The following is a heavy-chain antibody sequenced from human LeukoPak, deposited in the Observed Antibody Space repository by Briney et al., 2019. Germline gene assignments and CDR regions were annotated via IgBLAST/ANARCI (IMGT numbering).Heavy chain of an antibody. CDR1: GGSISSYY. V-gene: IGHV4-59*08. CDR3: ARHFGSGLDY. CDR2: IYYSGST. J-gene: IGHJ4*02. Sequence: SETLSLTCTVSGGSISSYYWSWIRQPPGKGLEWIGYIYYSGSTNYNPSLKSRVTISVDTSKYQFSLKLSSVTAADTAVYYCARHFGSGLDYWGQGTLVTVSS. D-gene: IGHD6-19*01.